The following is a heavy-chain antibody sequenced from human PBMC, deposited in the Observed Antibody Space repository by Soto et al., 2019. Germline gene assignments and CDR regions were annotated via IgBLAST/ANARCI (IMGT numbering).Heavy chain of an antibody. CDR2: IYYSGST. CDR1: GGSISSYY. CDR3: ARSGSGYSYGYFARKYYFDY. D-gene: IGHD5-18*01. V-gene: IGHV4-59*01. Sequence: QVQLQESGPGLVKPSETLSLTCTVSGGSISSYYWSWIRQPPGKGLEWIGYIYYSGSTNYNPSLKSRVTISVDTSKNQFSLKLSSVTAADTAVYYCARSGSGYSYGYFARKYYFDYWGQGTLVTVSS. J-gene: IGHJ4*02.